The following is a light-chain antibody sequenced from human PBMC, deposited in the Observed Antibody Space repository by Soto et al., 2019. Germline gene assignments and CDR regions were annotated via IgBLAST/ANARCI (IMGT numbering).Light chain of an antibody. CDR3: SSYTSSSTPFYV. CDR1: SSDVGGYNY. Sequence: QSALTQPASVSGSPGQSTTISCTGTSSDVGGYNYVSWYQQHPGKAPKLMIYDVSNRPSGVSNRFSGSKSGNTASLTISGLQAEDEADYYCSSYTSSSTPFYVFGTGTKVTGL. CDR2: DVS. V-gene: IGLV2-14*01. J-gene: IGLJ1*01.